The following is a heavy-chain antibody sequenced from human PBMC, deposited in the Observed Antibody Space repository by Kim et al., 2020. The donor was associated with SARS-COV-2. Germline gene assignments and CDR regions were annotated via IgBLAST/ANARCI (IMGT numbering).Heavy chain of an antibody. Sequence: SETLSLTCAVYGGSFSGYYWSWIRQPPGKGLEWIGEINHSGSTNYNPSLKSRVTISVDTSKNQFSLKLSSVTAADTAVYYCARVPRCSGGSCYHPGPYYYYDGMDVWGQGTTVTVSS. J-gene: IGHJ6*02. V-gene: IGHV4-34*01. CDR3: ARVPRCSGGSCYHPGPYYYYDGMDV. CDR2: INHSGST. D-gene: IGHD2-15*01. CDR1: GGSFSGYY.